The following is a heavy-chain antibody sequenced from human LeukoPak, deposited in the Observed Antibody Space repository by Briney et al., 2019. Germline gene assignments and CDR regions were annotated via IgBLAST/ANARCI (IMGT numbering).Heavy chain of an antibody. J-gene: IGHJ4*02. CDR2: IDPGDSHA. V-gene: IGHV5-51*01. Sequence: GESLKISCKGSGYNFSNYGIGWVCQMPGKGLVWMGLIDPGDSHAIYSPSFQGQVTISADKSISAAYLQWSSLKASDTAMYYCARHGVGAGLAAAYIWGQGTLLTVSS. D-gene: IGHD6-13*01. CDR3: ARHGVGAGLAAAYI. CDR1: GYNFSNYG.